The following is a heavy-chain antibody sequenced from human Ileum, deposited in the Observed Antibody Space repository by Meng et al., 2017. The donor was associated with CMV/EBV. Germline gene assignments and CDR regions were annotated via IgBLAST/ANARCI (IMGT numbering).Heavy chain of an antibody. D-gene: IGHD2-2*01. J-gene: IGHJ5*02. CDR1: FSGYY. V-gene: IGHV4-34*01. CDR2: INHSGST. CDR3: ARGPLRYCSSTSCLNWFDP. Sequence: FSGYYWSWIRQPPGKGLEWIGEINHSGSTNYNPSLKSRVTISVDTSKNQFSLKLSSVTAADTAVYYCARGPLRYCSSTSCLNWFDPWGQGTLVTVSS.